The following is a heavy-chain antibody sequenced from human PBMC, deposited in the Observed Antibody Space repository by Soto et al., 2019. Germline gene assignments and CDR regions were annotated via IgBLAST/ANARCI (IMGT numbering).Heavy chain of an antibody. CDR1: GFSFRNYN. Sequence: GGSLRLSCAASGFSFRNYNMNWVRQAPGRGLEWVSSISRGGDYIYYADSVKGRFAISRDNAKSSLYLEMNSLRDEDTAIYYCARLDISVFYYYGMDVWGQGTTVTVSS. V-gene: IGHV3-21*01. J-gene: IGHJ6*02. CDR3: ARLDISVFYYYGMDV. D-gene: IGHD2-2*03. CDR2: ISRGGDYI.